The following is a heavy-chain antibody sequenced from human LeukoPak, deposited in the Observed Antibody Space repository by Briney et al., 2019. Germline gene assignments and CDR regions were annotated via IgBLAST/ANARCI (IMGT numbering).Heavy chain of an antibody. D-gene: IGHD3-22*01. Sequence: GGSLRLSCAASGNYWMHWVRQVPGKGLVWVSHINSDGSWTSYADSVKGRFTISRDNSKNTLYLQMNSLRAEDTAVYYCAKDLSPTMIGSFDPWGQGTLVTVSS. CDR1: GNYW. V-gene: IGHV3-74*01. J-gene: IGHJ5*02. CDR2: INSDGSWT. CDR3: AKDLSPTMIGSFDP.